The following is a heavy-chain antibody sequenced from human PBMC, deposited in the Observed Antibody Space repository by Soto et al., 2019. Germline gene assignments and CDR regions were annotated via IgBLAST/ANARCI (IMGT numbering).Heavy chain of an antibody. CDR3: XXXXXXXXXXXXLYPPSFHYYYYMDV. CDR1: GFTFSDYY. Sequence: QVQLVESGGGLVKPGGSLRLSCAASGFTFSDYYMSWIRQAPGKGLEWVSYISSSGSTIYYADSVKGRFTISRDNAKNSLYLQMNILRAXXXAVXXXXXXXXXXXXXXXLYPPSFHYYYYMDVWGKGXTVTVSX. J-gene: IGHJ6*03. V-gene: IGHV3-11*01. D-gene: IGHD3-3*01. CDR2: ISSSGSTI.